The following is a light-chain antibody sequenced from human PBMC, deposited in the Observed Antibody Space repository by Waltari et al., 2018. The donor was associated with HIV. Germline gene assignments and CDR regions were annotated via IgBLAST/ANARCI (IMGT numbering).Light chain of an antibody. CDR2: EVS. J-gene: IGLJ1*01. V-gene: IGLV2-14*01. CDR3: SSYTSSGTPWV. Sequence: QSALTQPASVSGSPGQSITISCTGTSSDVGGYNYVSWYQQYPGKAPKLLIYEVSNRPSGVSNRFSGSKSGNTASLTISGLQAEDEADYYCSSYTSSGTPWVFGTGTEVTVL. CDR1: SSDVGGYNY.